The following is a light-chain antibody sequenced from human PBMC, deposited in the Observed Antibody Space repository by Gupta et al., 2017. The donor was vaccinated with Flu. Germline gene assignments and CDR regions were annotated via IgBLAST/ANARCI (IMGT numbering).Light chain of an antibody. CDR2: KAS. J-gene: IGKJ1*01. CDR1: QSISSW. Sequence: IQITQSPSTLSASVGDRVTIPCRASQSISSWLAWYQQKPGKAPKLLIYKASSLESGIPSRFSGSGSGTDFTLTISSLQPDDFATYYCQQYDSYSGTFGQGTKVEIK. V-gene: IGKV1-5*03. CDR3: QQYDSYSGT.